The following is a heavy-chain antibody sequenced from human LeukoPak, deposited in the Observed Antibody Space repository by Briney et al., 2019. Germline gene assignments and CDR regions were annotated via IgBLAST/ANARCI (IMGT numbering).Heavy chain of an antibody. J-gene: IGHJ4*02. D-gene: IGHD2-2*01. CDR2: MYCGRT. Sequence: SETLSLTRTVSGGSISSSSYYWGWIRQPPGKGLEWIGSMYCGRTYYTPSLKSRVTISVDTSKNQFSLKLTSVPAADTAVYYCVIMPGYWGQGPLVTVSS. CDR3: VIMPGY. CDR1: GGSISSSSYY. V-gene: IGHV4-39*01.